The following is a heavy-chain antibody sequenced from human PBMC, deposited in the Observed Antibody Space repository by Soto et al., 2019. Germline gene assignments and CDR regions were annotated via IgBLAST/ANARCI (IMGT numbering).Heavy chain of an antibody. V-gene: IGHV3-73*02. J-gene: IGHJ4*02. CDR2: IRNKANNYAT. CDR1: GFTFSDSA. D-gene: IGHD3-22*01. CDR3: TRYDRSGYHFDC. Sequence: EVQLVESGGGLVQPGGSLKLSCAASGFTFSDSAIHWVRQASGKGLEWVGHIRNKANNYATAYAASVKGRFTISREDSKSTAYLQMNSLKTEDTAVYYCTRYDRSGYHFDCWGQGTLVSVSS.